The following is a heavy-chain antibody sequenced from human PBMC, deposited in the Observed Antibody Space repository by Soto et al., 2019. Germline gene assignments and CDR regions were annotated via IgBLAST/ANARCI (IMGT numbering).Heavy chain of an antibody. Sequence: EVQLLESGGGLVQPGGSLRLSCAASGFTFSSYAMSWVRQAPGKGLEWVSAISGSGGSTYYADSVKGRFTISRDNSKNTLCLIMKRLRAENTAVYYYAKGSSCWYERFDYCGQGTLVTVSS. CDR3: AKGSSCWYERFDY. D-gene: IGHD6-19*01. CDR1: GFTFSSYA. J-gene: IGHJ4*02. V-gene: IGHV3-23*01. CDR2: ISGSGGST.